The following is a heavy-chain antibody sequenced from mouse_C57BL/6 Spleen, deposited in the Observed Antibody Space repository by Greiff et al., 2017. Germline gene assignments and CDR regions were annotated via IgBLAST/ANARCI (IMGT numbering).Heavy chain of an antibody. J-gene: IGHJ4*01. CDR3: ARYERYYAMDY. CDR1: GFTFTDYY. V-gene: IGHV7-3*01. CDR2: IRNKANGYTT. Sequence: EVKLVESGGGLVQPGGSLSLSCAASGFTFTDYYMSWVRQPPGKALEWLGFIRNKANGYTTEYSASVKGRFTISRDNSQSILYLQMNALRAEDSATYYGARYERYYAMDYWGQGTSVTVSS.